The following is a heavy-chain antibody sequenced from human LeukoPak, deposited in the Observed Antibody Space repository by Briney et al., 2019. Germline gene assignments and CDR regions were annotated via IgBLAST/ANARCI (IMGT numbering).Heavy chain of an antibody. CDR3: ARDGGDPNPILDY. J-gene: IGHJ4*02. CDR1: GGTFSSYA. V-gene: IGHV1-69*13. CDR2: IIPIFGTA. D-gene: IGHD4-17*01. Sequence: GASVKVSCKASGGTFSSYAISWVRQAPGQGLEWMGGIIPIFGTANYAQKFQGRVTITADESTSTAYMELSSLRSEDTAVYYCARDGGDPNPILDYWGQGTLVTVSS.